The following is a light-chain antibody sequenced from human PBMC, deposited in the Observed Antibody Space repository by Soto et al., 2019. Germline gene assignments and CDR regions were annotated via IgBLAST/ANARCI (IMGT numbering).Light chain of an antibody. Sequence: EIVLTQSPGTLSLSPGERATLSCRASQRVSSSYLAWYQQKPGQAPRLLIYGASSRATGIPDRFSGSGSGTDFTLTISRLEPEDFAVYYCQQYSSSPLTFGGGTKV. CDR3: QQYSSSPLT. CDR2: GAS. CDR1: QRVSSSY. J-gene: IGKJ4*01. V-gene: IGKV3-20*01.